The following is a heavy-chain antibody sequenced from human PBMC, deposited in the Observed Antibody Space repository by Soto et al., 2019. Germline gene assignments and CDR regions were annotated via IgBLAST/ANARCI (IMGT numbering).Heavy chain of an antibody. CDR1: VFEFRKYG. J-gene: IGHJ6*02. Sequence: PGGSLRLSCEGSVFEFRKYGIHWVRQAPGKGLEWVAVIAYDSSVKYYADSVKGRFTVSRDNSKNTVHLQMNSLRADDTAVYYCEKVKWELPRDYYYYGMDVWGQGTTVTVSS. CDR2: IAYDSSVK. CDR3: EKVKWELPRDYYYYGMDV. D-gene: IGHD1-26*01. V-gene: IGHV3-30*18.